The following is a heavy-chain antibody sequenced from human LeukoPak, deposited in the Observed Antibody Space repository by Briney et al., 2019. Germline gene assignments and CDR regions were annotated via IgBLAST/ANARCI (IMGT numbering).Heavy chain of an antibody. Sequence: PGGSLRLSCAASGFTFSSYGMSWVRQAPGKGLEWVSAISGSGGSTHYADSVKGRFTISRDNSKNTLYLQMNSLRAEDTAVYYCAKLLIRGVNYFDYWGQGTLVTVSS. CDR2: ISGSGGST. V-gene: IGHV3-23*01. CDR3: AKLLIRGVNYFDY. CDR1: GFTFSSYG. J-gene: IGHJ4*02. D-gene: IGHD3-10*01.